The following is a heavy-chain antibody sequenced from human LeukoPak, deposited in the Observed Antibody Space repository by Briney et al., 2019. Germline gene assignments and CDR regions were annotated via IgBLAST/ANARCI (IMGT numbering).Heavy chain of an antibody. D-gene: IGHD1-26*01. CDR1: GYSFTSYW. CDR2: IYPGDSDA. CDR3: ARRRDLYSGSYYPFDY. J-gene: IGHJ4*02. Sequence: GESLKISCKGSGYSFTSYWIGWVRQLPGKGLEWMGIIYPGDSDARYSPSFQGQVTISADKSISTAYLQWSSLKASDTAMYYCARRRDLYSGSYYPFDYWGQGTLVTVSS. V-gene: IGHV5-51*01.